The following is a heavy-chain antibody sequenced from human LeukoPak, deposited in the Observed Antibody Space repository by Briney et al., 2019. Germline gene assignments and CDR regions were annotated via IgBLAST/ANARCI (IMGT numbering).Heavy chain of an antibody. V-gene: IGHV3-48*03. CDR3: AKEIAALGVPNFDS. D-gene: IGHD6-13*01. CDR2: ISSSGSTI. CDR1: GFTFSSYE. J-gene: IGHJ4*02. Sequence: PGGSLRLSCAASGFTFSSYEMNWVRRAPGKGLEWVSYISSSGSTIYYADSVKGRFTISRDNAKNSLYLQMNSLRVEDTAVYYCAKEIAALGVPNFDSWGPGILVTVSA.